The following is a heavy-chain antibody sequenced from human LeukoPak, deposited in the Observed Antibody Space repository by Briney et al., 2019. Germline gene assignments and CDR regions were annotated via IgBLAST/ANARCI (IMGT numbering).Heavy chain of an antibody. V-gene: IGHV3-21*01. Sequence: GGSLRLSCAATGFTFSSYSMNWVRQAPGKGLEWVSSISSSSSYIYYADSVKGRFTISRDNAKNSLYLQMNSLRAEDTAVYYCASDSIYWGSNRDSTYWGQGTLVTVSS. J-gene: IGHJ4*02. D-gene: IGHD7-27*01. CDR1: GFTFSSYS. CDR3: ASDSIYWGSNRDSTY. CDR2: ISSSSSYI.